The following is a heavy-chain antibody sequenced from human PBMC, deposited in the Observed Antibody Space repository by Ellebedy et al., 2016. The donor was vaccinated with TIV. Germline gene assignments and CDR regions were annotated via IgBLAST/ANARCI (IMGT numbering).Heavy chain of an antibody. D-gene: IGHD3-10*01. Sequence: ASVKVSXKASGYTFTSFAMHWVRQAPGQRLAWMGWINIGNAYTKYSQDFQGRVTITRDTSASTAYMQLSSLRSEDTAVYYCARAPLGQLFTLVRGINKSPLDYWGQGTLVTVSS. CDR3: ARAPLGQLFTLVRGINKSPLDY. V-gene: IGHV1-3*04. J-gene: IGHJ4*02. CDR2: INIGNAYT. CDR1: GYTFTSFA.